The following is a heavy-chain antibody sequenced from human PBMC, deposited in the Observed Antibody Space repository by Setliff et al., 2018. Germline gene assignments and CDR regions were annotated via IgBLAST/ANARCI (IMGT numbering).Heavy chain of an antibody. Sequence: ASVKVSCKPSEGSFSSFAISWVRQAPGQGLEWMGWISAYNGNTNYAQKLQGRVTMTTDTSTSTVYMELSSLRSEDTAVYYCARDLPLYYYDSSGQRGRAFGIWGQGTMVTVSS. CDR2: ISAYNGNT. D-gene: IGHD3-22*01. V-gene: IGHV1-18*01. CDR1: EGSFSSFA. CDR3: ARDLPLYYYDSSGQRGRAFGI. J-gene: IGHJ3*02.